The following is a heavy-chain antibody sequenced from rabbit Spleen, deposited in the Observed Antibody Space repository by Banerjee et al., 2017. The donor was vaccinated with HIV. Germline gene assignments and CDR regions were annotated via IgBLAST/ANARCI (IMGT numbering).Heavy chain of an antibody. CDR3: ARIVDNSFNL. CDR2: IYNGDRDT. Sequence: QEQLEESGGDLVKPEGSLTLTCKASGFDFSSSEWMSWVRQAPGKRPEWIACIYNGDRDTQYASWAKGRFTISKISSTTVTLQMTSLTAADTATYFCARIVDNSFNLWGPAPWSPS. V-gene: IGHV1S45*01. J-gene: IGHJ4*01. CDR1: GFDFSSSEW.